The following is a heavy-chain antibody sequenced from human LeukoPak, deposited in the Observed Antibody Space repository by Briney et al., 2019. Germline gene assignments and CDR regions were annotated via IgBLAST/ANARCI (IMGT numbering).Heavy chain of an antibody. CDR1: GGSFSGYY. Sequence: PSETLSLTCAVYGGSFSGYYWSWIRQPPGKGLEWIGEINHSGSTNYNPSLKSRVTISIDTSKNQFSLKLSSVTAADTAVYYCARGPRGYYFDYWGQGTLVTVSS. D-gene: IGHD1-26*01. CDR3: ARGPRGYYFDY. CDR2: INHSGST. J-gene: IGHJ4*02. V-gene: IGHV4-34*01.